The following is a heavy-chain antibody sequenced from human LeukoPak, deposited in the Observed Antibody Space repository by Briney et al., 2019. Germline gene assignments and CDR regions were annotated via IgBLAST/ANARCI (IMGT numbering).Heavy chain of an antibody. CDR2: IYSGGST. CDR1: GFTVSSNY. J-gene: IGHJ4*02. D-gene: IGHD1-26*01. V-gene: IGHV3-53*01. Sequence: PGGSLRLSCAASGFTVSSNYMSWVRQAPGKGLEWVSVIYSGGSTYYADSVKGRFTISRDNSKNTLYLQMNSLRAEDTAVYYCARVERELLLNYWGQGTLVTVSS. CDR3: ARVERELLLNY.